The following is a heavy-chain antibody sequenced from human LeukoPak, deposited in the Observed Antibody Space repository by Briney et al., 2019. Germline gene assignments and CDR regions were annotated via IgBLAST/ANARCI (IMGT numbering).Heavy chain of an antibody. CDR3: ARVPGGYDPYYFDY. Sequence: SQTLSITCAVSGGSISSGGYSWSWIRQPPGKGLEWIGYIYHSGSTYYNPSLKSRVTISVDRSKNQFSLKLSSVTAADTAVYYCARVPGGYDPYYFDYWGQGTLVTVSS. CDR1: GGSISSGGYS. V-gene: IGHV4-30-2*01. CDR2: IYHSGST. D-gene: IGHD5-12*01. J-gene: IGHJ4*02.